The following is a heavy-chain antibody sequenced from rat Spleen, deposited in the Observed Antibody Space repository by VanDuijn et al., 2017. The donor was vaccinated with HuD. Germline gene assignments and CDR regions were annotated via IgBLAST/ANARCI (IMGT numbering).Heavy chain of an antibody. CDR2: ISPDGGST. CDR3: SRDGLSFITTLANWFAY. CDR1: GFTFSSYW. D-gene: IGHD1-1*01. Sequence: EVQLVESGGGLVQPGKSLKLSCVAFGFTFSSYWIYWIRQAPGEGLERVSSISPDGGSTYYPDSVKGRFTLSRDNAENTLYLQMDSLRSEDTATYFCSRDGLSFITTLANWFAYWGQGTLVTVSS. J-gene: IGHJ3*01. V-gene: IGHV5-58*01.